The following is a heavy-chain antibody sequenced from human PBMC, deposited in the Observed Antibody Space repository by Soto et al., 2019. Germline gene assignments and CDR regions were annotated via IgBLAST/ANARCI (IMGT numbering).Heavy chain of an antibody. CDR3: ARGDVNWFDP. CDR2: INPNGGST. CDR1: ADTFTSYY. Sequence: GASVKVSCKAPADTFTSYYIHWVRQAPGHGLEWMGIINPNGGSTRFAQTFQGRITMTRDTSITTAYMELSSLRSDDTAVYYCARGDVNWFDPWGQGTLVTVSS. V-gene: IGHV1-46*01. D-gene: IGHD2-21*02. J-gene: IGHJ5*02.